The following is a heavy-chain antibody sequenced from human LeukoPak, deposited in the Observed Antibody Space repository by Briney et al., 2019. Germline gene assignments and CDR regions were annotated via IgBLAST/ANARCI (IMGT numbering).Heavy chain of an antibody. D-gene: IGHD3-10*01. CDR1: GFTFSSYS. CDR2: ISSSSSYI. Sequence: GGSLRLSCAASGFTFSSYSMNWVRQAPGKGLEWVSSISSSSSYIYYADSVKGRFTISRDNAKNSLYLQMNSLRAEDTAVYYCARDGWFGESYLLTYYYYMDVWGKGTTVTVSS. CDR3: ARDGWFGESYLLTYYYYMDV. V-gene: IGHV3-21*01. J-gene: IGHJ6*03.